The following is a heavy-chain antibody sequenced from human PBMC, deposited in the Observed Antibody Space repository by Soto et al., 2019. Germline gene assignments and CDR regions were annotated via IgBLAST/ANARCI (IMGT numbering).Heavy chain of an antibody. CDR1: GFTFSDYY. D-gene: IGHD5-12*01. CDR3: NRGYSGREYYYRYMDV. V-gene: IGHV3-11*01. CDR2: ISRSGTTI. J-gene: IGHJ6*03. Sequence: QVQLVESGGGLVKPGGSLRLSWAASGFTFSDYYMSWIRQAPGKGLEWVSYISRSGTTIYYEDSVKGRFTISRDNAKNTLYLQMHSLRAEDTAVYYCNRGYSGREYYYRYMDVWGKGSTVTVSS.